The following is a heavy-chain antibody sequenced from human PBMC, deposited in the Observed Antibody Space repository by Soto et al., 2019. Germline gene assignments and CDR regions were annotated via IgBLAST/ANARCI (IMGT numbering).Heavy chain of an antibody. CDR2: IWYDGSNK. D-gene: IGHD2-21*02. Sequence: QVQLVESGGGVVQPGRSLRLSCAASGFTFSSYGMHWVRQAPGKGLEWVAVIWYDGSNKYYADSVKGRFTISRDNSKNTLYRQMNCLRAEDTAVYYWARYGVGCGGDCYSPALTWGQGTLVTVSS. CDR1: GFTFSSYG. J-gene: IGHJ5*02. CDR3: ARYGVGCGGDCYSPALT. V-gene: IGHV3-33*01.